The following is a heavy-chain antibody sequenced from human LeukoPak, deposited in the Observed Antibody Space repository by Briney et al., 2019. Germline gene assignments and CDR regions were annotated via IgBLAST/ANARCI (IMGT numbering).Heavy chain of an antibody. CDR1: GGTFSSYA. Sequence: SVKVSCXASGGTFSSYAISWVRQAPGQGFEWMAGIIPIFGTANYAQKFQGRVTITADESTSTAYMELSSLRSEDTAVYYCVRDRRGSGSYYHDAFDIWGQGTMVTVSS. D-gene: IGHD3-10*01. V-gene: IGHV1-69*13. CDR3: VRDRRGSGSYYHDAFDI. J-gene: IGHJ3*02. CDR2: IIPIFGTA.